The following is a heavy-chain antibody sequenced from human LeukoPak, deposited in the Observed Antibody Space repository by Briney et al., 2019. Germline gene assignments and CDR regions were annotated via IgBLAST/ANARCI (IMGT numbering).Heavy chain of an antibody. CDR1: GGSISSYY. V-gene: IGHV4-59*08. CDR2: IYYSGST. D-gene: IGHD3-16*01. J-gene: IGHJ4*02. CDR3: ARLRGISKHSYFDY. Sequence: PSETLSLACTVSGGSISSYYWSWIRQPPGKGLEWIGYIYYSGSTNYNPSLKSRVSISVDTSKNQFSLKLSSVTAADTAVYYCARLRGISKHSYFDYWGQGTLVTVSS.